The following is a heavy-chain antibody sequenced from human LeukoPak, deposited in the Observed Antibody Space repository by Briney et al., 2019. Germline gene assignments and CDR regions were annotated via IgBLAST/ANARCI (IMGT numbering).Heavy chain of an antibody. CDR2: FDPEDGET. D-gene: IGHD5-18*01. CDR1: GYTLTELS. CDR3: ATAPYSYGYATLVY. Sequence: ASVKVSCKVSGYTLTELSMHWVRQAPGKGLEWMGGFDPEDGETIYAQKFQGRVTMTEDTSTDTAYMELSSPRSEDTAVYYCATAPYSYGYATLVYWGQGTLVTVSS. V-gene: IGHV1-24*01. J-gene: IGHJ4*02.